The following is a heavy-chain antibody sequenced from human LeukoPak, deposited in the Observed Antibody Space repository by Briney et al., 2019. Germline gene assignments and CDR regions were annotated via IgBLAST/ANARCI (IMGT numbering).Heavy chain of an antibody. J-gene: IGHJ4*02. CDR2: IIPIFGTT. CDR1: GYTFTGYY. V-gene: IGHV1-69*01. Sequence: KVSCKASGYTFTGYYMHWVRQAPGQGLEWLGGIIPIFGTTNYAQRFQGRLTITADESRTIAYMELSSLRSDDTAVYFCARDRGGSYPGPYYFDYWGQGTLVTVSS. D-gene: IGHD1-26*01. CDR3: ARDRGGSYPGPYYFDY.